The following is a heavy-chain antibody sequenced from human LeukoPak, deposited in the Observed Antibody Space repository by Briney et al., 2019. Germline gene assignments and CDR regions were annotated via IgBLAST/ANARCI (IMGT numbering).Heavy chain of an antibody. V-gene: IGHV3-30*18. CDR3: AKSPISSSHYFDY. D-gene: IGHD6-6*01. CDR2: ISYDGSNK. CDR1: GFTFSSYG. J-gene: IGHJ4*02. Sequence: GGSLRLSCAASGFTFSSYGMHWVRQAPGKGLEWVAVISYDGSNKYYADSVKGRFTISRDNSKNTLYLQMNSLRAEDTAVYYCAKSPISSSHYFDYWGQGTLVTVSS.